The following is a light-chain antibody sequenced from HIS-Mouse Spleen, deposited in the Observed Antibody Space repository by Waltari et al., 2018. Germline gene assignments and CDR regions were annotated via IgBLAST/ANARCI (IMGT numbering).Light chain of an antibody. V-gene: IGLV3-10*01. J-gene: IGLJ2*01. CDR1: ALPKKY. CDR2: EDN. Sequence: SYELTQPPSVSVSPGQTARITCSGDALPKKYAYWYQQKSGQAPVLVIYEDNKRPSVIHERFSGSSSGTMATLTISGAQVEDEADYYCYSTDSSGNHRVFGGGTKLTVL. CDR3: YSTDSSGNHRV.